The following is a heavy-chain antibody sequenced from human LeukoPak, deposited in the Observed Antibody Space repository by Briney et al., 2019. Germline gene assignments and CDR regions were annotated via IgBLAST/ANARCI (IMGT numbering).Heavy chain of an antibody. CDR3: ARDRTSVYGMDV. J-gene: IGHJ6*02. CDR2: INPNSGGT. Sequence: ASVKVSCKASGYTFTGYYMHWVRQAPGQGLEWMGWINPNSGGTNYAQKFQGRVTMTRDTSIGTAYMELSRLRSDDTAVYYCARDRTSVYGMDVWGQGTTVTVSS. CDR1: GYTFTGYY. V-gene: IGHV1-2*02. D-gene: IGHD1-7*01.